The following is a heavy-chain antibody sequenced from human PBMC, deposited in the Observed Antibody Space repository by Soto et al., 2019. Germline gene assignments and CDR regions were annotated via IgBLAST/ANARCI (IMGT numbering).Heavy chain of an antibody. CDR3: ARGRGITPGWFDP. Sequence: SETLSLTCTVSGGSVSSGSYYWSWIRQPPGKGLEWIGYIYYSGSTNYNPSLKSRVTISVDTSKNQFSLKLSSVTAADTAVYYCARGRGITPGWFDPWGQGTLVTVSS. CDR2: IYYSGST. J-gene: IGHJ5*02. CDR1: GGSVSSGSYY. D-gene: IGHD3-10*01. V-gene: IGHV4-61*01.